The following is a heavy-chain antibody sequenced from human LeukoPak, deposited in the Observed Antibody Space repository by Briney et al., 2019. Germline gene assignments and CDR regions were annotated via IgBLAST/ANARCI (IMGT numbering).Heavy chain of an antibody. J-gene: IGHJ4*02. CDR2: INRGGGGT. Sequence: QPGGSLRLSCAASGFTFTTFTMNWVRQAPGKGLEWVSAINRGGGGTYYADFVKGRFTISRDNSENTLYLQMNSLRAEDTATYYCAKGTDRYREVSSFDSWGQGTQVTVSS. V-gene: IGHV3-23*01. CDR3: AKGTDRYREVSSFDS. CDR1: GFTFTTFT. D-gene: IGHD3-10*01.